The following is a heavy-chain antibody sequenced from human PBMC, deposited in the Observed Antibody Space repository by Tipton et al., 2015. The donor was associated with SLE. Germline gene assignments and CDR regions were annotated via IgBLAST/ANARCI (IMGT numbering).Heavy chain of an antibody. CDR3: ARGGYCRSASCYRFDS. J-gene: IGHJ4*02. CDR2: IYSGGST. V-gene: IGHV3-23*03. CDR1: GFTFSNYA. D-gene: IGHD2-2*02. Sequence: SLRLSCAASGFTFSNYAMNWVRQAPGKGLEWVSLIYSGGSTYYADSVKGRFTISRDNSKSTLYLQMSSLKAEDTAVYYCARGGYCRSASCYRFDSWGQGTLVTVTS.